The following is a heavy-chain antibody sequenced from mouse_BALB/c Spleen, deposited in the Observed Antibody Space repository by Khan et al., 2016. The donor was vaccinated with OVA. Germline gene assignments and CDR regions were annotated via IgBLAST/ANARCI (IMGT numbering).Heavy chain of an antibody. Sequence: EVELVESGPGLVKPSQSLSLTCTVTGYSITSGCGWNWIRQFQGNKLEWMGYISYSGSTNYNPSLKSRISITRDTSKYQFFLQLNSVTTEDTATYYCARTARIKYWGKGTTLTVSS. CDR3: ARTARIKY. V-gene: IGHV3-2*02. J-gene: IGHJ2*01. CDR2: ISYSGST. D-gene: IGHD3-3*01. CDR1: GYSITSGCG.